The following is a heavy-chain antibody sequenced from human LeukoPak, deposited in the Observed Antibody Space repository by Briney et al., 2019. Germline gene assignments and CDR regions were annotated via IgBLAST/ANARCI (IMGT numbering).Heavy chain of an antibody. CDR2: ISGSGGST. J-gene: IGHJ4*02. CDR1: GFTFSSYA. V-gene: IGHV3-23*01. D-gene: IGHD2-2*01. CDR3: ARRLMDCSSTSCIYTPEGY. Sequence: GGSLRLSCAASGFTFSSYAMSWVRQAPGKGLEWVSAISGSGGSTYYADSVKGRFTISRDNSKNTLYLQMNSLRAEDTAVYYCARRLMDCSSTSCIYTPEGYWGQGTLVTVSS.